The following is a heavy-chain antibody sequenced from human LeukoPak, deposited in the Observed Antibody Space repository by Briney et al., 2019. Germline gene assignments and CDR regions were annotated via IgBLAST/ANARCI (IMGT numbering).Heavy chain of an antibody. V-gene: IGHV1-2*06. CDR1: GDTFTGYY. D-gene: IGHD2-2*01. J-gene: IGHJ4*02. CDR3: ASAREYCSSTSCYQDYFDY. CDR2: INPNSGGT. Sequence: ASVKVSCKASGDTFTGYYMHWVRQAPGQGLEWMGRINPNSGGTNYAQKFQGRVTMTRDTSISTAYMELSRLRSDDTAVYYCASAREYCSSTSCYQDYFDYWGQGTLVTVSS.